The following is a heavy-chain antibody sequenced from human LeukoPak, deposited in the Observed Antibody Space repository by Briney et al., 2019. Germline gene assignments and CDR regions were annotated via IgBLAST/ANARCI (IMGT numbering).Heavy chain of an antibody. D-gene: IGHD2-15*01. J-gene: IGHJ6*02. V-gene: IGHV3-21*01. CDR3: ARSGRYCSGGSCYGHYYYGMDV. Sequence: GGSLRLSCAASGFTFSSYSMNWVRQAPGKGLEWVPSISSSSSYIYYADSVKGRFTISRDNAKNSLYLQMNSLRAEDTAVYYCARSGRYCSGGSCYGHYYYGMDVWGQGTTVTVSS. CDR2: ISSSSSYI. CDR1: GFTFSSYS.